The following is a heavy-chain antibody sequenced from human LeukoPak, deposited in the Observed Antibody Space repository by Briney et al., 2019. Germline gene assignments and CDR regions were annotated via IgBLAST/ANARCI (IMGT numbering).Heavy chain of an antibody. Sequence: SETLSLTCTVSGGSISSYYWSWIRQPAGKGLEWIGRMYTSGNTNYNPSLKSRVTMSVDTSKNQFSLKLTSVTAADTAVYYCARGGLGNGNRGAFDIWGQGTMVTVSP. J-gene: IGHJ3*02. D-gene: IGHD1-14*01. CDR1: GGSISSYY. CDR3: ARGGLGNGNRGAFDI. CDR2: MYTSGNT. V-gene: IGHV4-4*07.